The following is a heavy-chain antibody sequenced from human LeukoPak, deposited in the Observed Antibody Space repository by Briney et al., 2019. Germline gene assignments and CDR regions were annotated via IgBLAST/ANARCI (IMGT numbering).Heavy chain of an antibody. V-gene: IGHV1-18*01. D-gene: IGHD1-1*01. J-gene: IGHJ5*02. CDR2: ITGYNGKT. CDR1: GYTFTSYG. CDR3: ARAPERLGWFDP. Sequence: ASVKVSCKASGYTFTSYGISWVRQAPGQGLEWMGWITGYNGKTNYVRKFQGRVTMTTDTSTSTAYMELRSLRSDDTAVYYCARAPERLGWFDPWGQGTLVIVSS.